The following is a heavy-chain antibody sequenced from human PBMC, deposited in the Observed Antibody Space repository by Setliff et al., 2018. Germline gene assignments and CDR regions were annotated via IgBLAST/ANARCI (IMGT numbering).Heavy chain of an antibody. V-gene: IGHV4-61*09. CDR2: IYTSGST. CDR1: GDSISSRPFY. CDR3: ARAISGWYSAYYYYMDV. Sequence: PSETLSLTCTVSGDSISSRPFYWGWFRQPAGKELEWIGHIYTSGSTSYNPSLKSRVTISVDTSKNQFSLKLSSVTATDTAVYYCARAISGWYSAYYYYMDVWGKGTTVTVSS. D-gene: IGHD6-19*01. J-gene: IGHJ6*03.